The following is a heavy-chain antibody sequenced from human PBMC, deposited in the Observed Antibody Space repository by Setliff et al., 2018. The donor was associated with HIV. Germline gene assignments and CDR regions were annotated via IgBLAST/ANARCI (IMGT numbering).Heavy chain of an antibody. J-gene: IGHJ4*02. CDR1: GGSISSSSYY. Sequence: SETMSLTCTVSGGSISSSSYYWGWIRQPPGKGLEWIGSIHESGSTHYNPSLKSRVTMSIAESKRQFSLKLSSVTAADRAVYFCAGDKGGGYFDSWGQGTLVTVSS. V-gene: IGHV4-39*07. D-gene: IGHD3-16*01. CDR3: AGDKGGGYFDS. CDR2: IHESGST.